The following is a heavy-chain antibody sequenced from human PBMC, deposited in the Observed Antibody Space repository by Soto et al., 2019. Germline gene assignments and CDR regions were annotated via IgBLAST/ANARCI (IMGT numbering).Heavy chain of an antibody. Sequence: QVQLQESGPGLVKPSETLSLTCTVSGGSISSYYWSWIRQPPGKGLEWVGYIYYSGSTNYNPSLKSRVSISVDTSNSQCSLKLSSVTAADTAVYYCARHDSSGSYYYYYYMDVWGKGTTVTVSS. CDR3: ARHDSSGSYYYYYYMDV. CDR1: GGSISSYY. J-gene: IGHJ6*03. D-gene: IGHD3-22*01. CDR2: IYYSGST. V-gene: IGHV4-59*08.